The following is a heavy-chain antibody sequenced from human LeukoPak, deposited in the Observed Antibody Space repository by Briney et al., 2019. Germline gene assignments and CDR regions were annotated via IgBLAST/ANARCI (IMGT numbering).Heavy chain of an antibody. CDR2: IYYSGST. CDR3: ARQGGSYQYYFDY. D-gene: IGHD1-26*01. V-gene: IGHV4-39*01. CDR1: GGSISSSSYY. J-gene: IGHJ4*02. Sequence: SETLSLTCTVSGGSISSSSYYWGWIRQPPGKGLEWIGNIYYSGSTYYNPSLKSRVTISVDTSKNQFSLKLSSVTAADTAVYYCARQGGSYQYYFDYWGQGTLVTVSS.